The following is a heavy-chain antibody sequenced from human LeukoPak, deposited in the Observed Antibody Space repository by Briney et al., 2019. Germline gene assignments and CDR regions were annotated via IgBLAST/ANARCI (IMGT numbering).Heavy chain of an antibody. V-gene: IGHV4-59*08. CDR2: ISDIRSI. CDR1: GGSISSNY. Sequence: SETLSFTGTVSGGSISSNYWSWIPPPPGKGLEWIAYISDIRSINYNPSLKSRVTISLDTSKNQFSLKLSSVTAADTAVYYCAGHHPRNTVDFWGQGTLVTVSS. CDR3: AGHHPRNTVDF. D-gene: IGHD2/OR15-2a*01. J-gene: IGHJ4*02.